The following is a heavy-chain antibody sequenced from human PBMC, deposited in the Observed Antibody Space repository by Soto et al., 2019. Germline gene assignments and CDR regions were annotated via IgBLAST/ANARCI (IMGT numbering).Heavy chain of an antibody. Sequence: SETLSLTCTVSGGSISSGGYYWSWIRQHPGKGLEWIGYIDYSGSTYYNPSLKSRVTISVDTSKNQFSLKLSSVTAADTAVYYCARALAGSALNWGQGTLVTVSS. CDR1: GGSISSGGYY. CDR3: ARALAGSALN. D-gene: IGHD3-10*01. CDR2: IDYSGST. V-gene: IGHV4-31*03. J-gene: IGHJ4*02.